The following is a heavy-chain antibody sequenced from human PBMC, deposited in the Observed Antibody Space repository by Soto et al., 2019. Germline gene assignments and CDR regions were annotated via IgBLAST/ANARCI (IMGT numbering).Heavy chain of an antibody. CDR2: IYYSGST. CDR3: ATSPSRYFDY. CDR1: GVSFSRYY. Sequence: PSETLSLTCNVSGVSFSRYYWSWIRQPPGKGLEWIGHIYYSGSTNYNPSLKSRITMIVDTSKNQISLKLTSVTAADTAVYYCATSPSRYFDYWGQGTQVTVSS. J-gene: IGHJ4*02. V-gene: IGHV4-59*12.